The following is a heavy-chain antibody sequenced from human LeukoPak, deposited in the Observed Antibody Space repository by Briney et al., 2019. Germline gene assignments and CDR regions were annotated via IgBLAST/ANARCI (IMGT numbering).Heavy chain of an antibody. V-gene: IGHV1-69*13. CDR1: GGTFSSYA. J-gene: IGHJ4*02. CDR2: IIPIFGTA. Sequence: SVKVSCKASGGTFSSYAISWVRQAPGQGLEWMGGIIPIFGTANYAQKFQGRVTITADESASTAYMELSSLRSEDTAVYYCATYTAMVTGTFDYWGQGTLVTVSS. CDR3: ATYTAMVTGTFDY. D-gene: IGHD5-18*01.